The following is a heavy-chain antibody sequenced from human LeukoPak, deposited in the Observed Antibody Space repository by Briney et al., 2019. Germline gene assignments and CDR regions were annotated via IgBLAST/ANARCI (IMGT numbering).Heavy chain of an antibody. CDR3: ARGGTGTMFD. CDR1: GFTFSSYS. V-gene: IGHV3-21*01. D-gene: IGHD1-7*01. CDR2: ISSSSSYI. Sequence: GGSPRLSCAASGFTFSSYSMNWVRQAPGKGLEWVSSISSSSSYIYYADSVKGRFTISRDNAKNSLYLQMNSLRAEDTAVYYCARGGTGTMFDWGQGTLVTVSS. J-gene: IGHJ4*02.